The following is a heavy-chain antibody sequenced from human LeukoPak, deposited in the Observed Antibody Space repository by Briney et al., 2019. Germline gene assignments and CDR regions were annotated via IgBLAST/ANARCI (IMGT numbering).Heavy chain of an antibody. CDR2: TSDRGDYT. Sequence: GGSLRLSCAASGFTFTSYSMSWVRQAPGKGLEWVSGTSDRGDYTYYADSVKGRFTISRDSSKNTLFLQMNSLRAEDTALYFCARKAQYNGHYPLDYWGQGTLVTVSS. CDR3: ARKAQYNGHYPLDY. D-gene: IGHD1-7*01. V-gene: IGHV3-23*01. J-gene: IGHJ4*02. CDR1: GFTFTSYS.